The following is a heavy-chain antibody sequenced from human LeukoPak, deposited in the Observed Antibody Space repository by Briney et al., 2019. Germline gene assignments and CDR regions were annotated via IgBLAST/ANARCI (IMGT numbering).Heavy chain of an antibody. CDR2: IYYSGST. Sequence: PSETLSLTCTVSGGSISSGGYYWSWIRQHPGKGLEWIGYIYYSGSTYYNPSLKSRVTISVDTSKNQFSLKLSSVTAADTAVYYCARDLYAGYYYDSSGPLYDWCQGTLVTVSS. J-gene: IGHJ4*02. D-gene: IGHD3-22*01. V-gene: IGHV4-31*03. CDR3: ARDLYAGYYYDSSGPLYD. CDR1: GGSISSGGYY.